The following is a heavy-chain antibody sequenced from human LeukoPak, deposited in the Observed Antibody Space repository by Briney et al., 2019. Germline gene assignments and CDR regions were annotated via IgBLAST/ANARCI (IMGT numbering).Heavy chain of an antibody. Sequence: VSVKVSCKASGYTFTGYYMHWVRQAPGQGLEWMGWINPNSGGTNYAQKFQGRVTMTRDTSISTAYMELSRLRSDDTAVYYCARQGSGSYSFDYWGQGTLVTVSS. D-gene: IGHD3-10*01. CDR3: ARQGSGSYSFDY. CDR1: GYTFTGYY. J-gene: IGHJ4*02. V-gene: IGHV1-2*02. CDR2: INPNSGGT.